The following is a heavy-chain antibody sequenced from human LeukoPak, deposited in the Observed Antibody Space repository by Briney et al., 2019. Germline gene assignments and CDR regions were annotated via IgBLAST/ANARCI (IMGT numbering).Heavy chain of an antibody. V-gene: IGHV4-39*01. D-gene: IGHD6-13*01. CDR1: GGSISSSSYY. CDR2: IYYSGST. Sequence: SETLSLTCTVSGGSISSSSYYWGWIRQPPGKGLERIGSIYYSGSTYYNPSLKSRVTISVDTSKNQFSLKLSSVTAADTAVYYCARLGGYGYSSSWAKPHFDYWGQGTLVTVSS. CDR3: ARLGGYGYSSSWAKPHFDY. J-gene: IGHJ4*02.